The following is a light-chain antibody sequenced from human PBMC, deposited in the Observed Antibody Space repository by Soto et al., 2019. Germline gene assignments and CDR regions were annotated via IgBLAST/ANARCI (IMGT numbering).Light chain of an antibody. CDR2: DAS. CDR3: QHYDNLLLT. J-gene: IGKJ4*01. V-gene: IGKV1-33*01. CDR1: QDINTY. Sequence: DIQMTQSPSSLPASVGDRVTITCQASQDINTYLNWYQQKPGKAPNLLIYDASKLETGVPSRFSGVGSGTYFTFTVTSLQPEDIATYFCQHYDNLLLTFGGGTKVEL.